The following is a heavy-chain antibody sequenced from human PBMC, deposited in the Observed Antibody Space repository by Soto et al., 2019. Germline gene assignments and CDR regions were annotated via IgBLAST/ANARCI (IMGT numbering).Heavy chain of an antibody. CDR2: IYSGGST. CDR3: ARRDSSGYYYD. J-gene: IGHJ4*02. D-gene: IGHD3-22*01. Sequence: GGSLRLSCAASGFSVSSNYMSWVRQAPGKGLEWVSVIYSGGSTYYADSVKGRFTISRDNSQNTLDLQMNSLRAEDTAVYYCARRDSSGYYYDWGLGTLVTVS. CDR1: GFSVSSNY. V-gene: IGHV3-53*01.